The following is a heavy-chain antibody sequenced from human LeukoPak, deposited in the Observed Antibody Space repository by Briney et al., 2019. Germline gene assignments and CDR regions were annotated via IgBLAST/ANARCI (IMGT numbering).Heavy chain of an antibody. V-gene: IGHV4-34*01. Sequence: PSETLSLTCAVFGGSFSGYYWSWIRQPPGKGLEWIGEINHSGSINYNSSLKSRVTISVDTSKNQFSLKLSSVTAADTAVYYCARRIGSDGPEYFDYWGQGTLVTVSS. CDR1: GGSFSGYY. D-gene: IGHD5-24*01. J-gene: IGHJ4*02. CDR2: INHSGSI. CDR3: ARRIGSDGPEYFDY.